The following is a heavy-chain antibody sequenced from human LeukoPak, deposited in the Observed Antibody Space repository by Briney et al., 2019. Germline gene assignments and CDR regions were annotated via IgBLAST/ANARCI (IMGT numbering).Heavy chain of an antibody. D-gene: IGHD1-26*01. V-gene: IGHV3-74*01. CDR3: ARSSYQPYFDY. CDR1: GFTFSSYW. Sequence: GGSLRLSCAASGFTFSSYWVHWVRQARGKGLVWVSRINGDGGTSTYADSVRGRFTISRDNARNTVYLQMNRLRAEDTAVYYCARSSYQPYFDYWGRGTLVTVSS. CDR2: INGDGGTS. J-gene: IGHJ4*02.